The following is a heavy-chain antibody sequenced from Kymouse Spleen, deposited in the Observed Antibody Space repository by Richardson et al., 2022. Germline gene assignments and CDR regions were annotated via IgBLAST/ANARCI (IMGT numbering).Heavy chain of an antibody. D-gene: IGHD3-9*01. CDR1: GFTFSSYA. V-gene: IGHV3-23*04. J-gene: IGHJ5*02. Sequence: EVQLVESGGGLVQPGGSLRLSCAASGFTFSSYAMSWVRQAPGKGLEWVSAISGSGGSTYYADSVKGRFTISRDNSKNTLYLQMNSLRAEDTAVYYCAKDCYDILTGYPNWFDPWGQGTLVTVSS. CDR2: ISGSGGST. CDR3: AKDCYDILTGYPNWFDP.